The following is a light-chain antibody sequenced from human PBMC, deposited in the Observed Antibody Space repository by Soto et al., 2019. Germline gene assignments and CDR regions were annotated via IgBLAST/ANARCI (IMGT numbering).Light chain of an antibody. Sequence: DIVMSQTPLSLSVTPGQPASISCRSSQSLLSSGGETYLFWYLQRPGQSPQLLIYEVSNRISAVPDRVSGSVSGTDFTLKISRVEAEDAGVYYCIQSTHLPLTFGQGTRLEFK. CDR2: EVS. CDR3: IQSTHLPLT. CDR1: QSLLSSGGETY. V-gene: IGKV2D-29*02. J-gene: IGKJ5*01.